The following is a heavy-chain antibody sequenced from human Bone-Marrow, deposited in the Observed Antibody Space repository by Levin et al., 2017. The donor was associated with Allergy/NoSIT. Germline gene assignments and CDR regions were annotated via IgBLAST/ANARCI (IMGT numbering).Heavy chain of an antibody. CDR3: ARGMSLRYLTGWFDP. D-gene: IGHD3-9*01. J-gene: IGHJ5*02. CDR2: INAGNGNT. V-gene: IGHV1-3*01. CDR1: GYPFSNYA. Sequence: ASVKVSCKASGYPFSNYAIHWLRQAPGQGPEWLGWINAGNGNTYYSEKFQGRITIIRDTSASLVYMELTSLTLEDTAIYYCARGMSLRYLTGWFDPWGQGTLVTVSS.